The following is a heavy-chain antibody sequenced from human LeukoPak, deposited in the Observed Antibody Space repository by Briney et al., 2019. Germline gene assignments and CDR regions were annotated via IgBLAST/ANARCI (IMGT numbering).Heavy chain of an antibody. CDR2: ISSNGGST. CDR3: VKDPGWQPQYEGAGAFDI. Sequence: GGSLRLSCSASGFTFSSYAMHWVRQAPGKGLEYVSAISSNGGSTYYADSVKGRFTISRDNSKNTLYLQMSSLRAEDTAVYYCVKDPGWQPQYEGAGAFDIWGQGTMVTVSS. CDR1: GFTFSSYA. J-gene: IGHJ3*02. D-gene: IGHD2-15*01. V-gene: IGHV3-64D*06.